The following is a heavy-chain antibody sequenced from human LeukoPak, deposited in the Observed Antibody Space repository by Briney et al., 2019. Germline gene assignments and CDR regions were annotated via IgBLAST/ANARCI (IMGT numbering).Heavy chain of an antibody. J-gene: IGHJ5*02. Sequence: PSETLSLTCTVSGGLISISTYYWGWIRQPPGKGLEWIGSIYYSGSTYYNPSLKSRVTISVDTSKNQFSLRLRSVTAADTAVYYCARRKVHTDMVRRREYNWFDPWGQGTLVTVSS. CDR2: IYYSGST. CDR3: ARRKVHTDMVRRREYNWFDP. D-gene: IGHD5-18*01. CDR1: GGLISISTYY. V-gene: IGHV4-39*01.